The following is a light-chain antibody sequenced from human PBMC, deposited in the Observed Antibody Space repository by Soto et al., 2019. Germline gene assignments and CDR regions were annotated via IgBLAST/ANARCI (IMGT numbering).Light chain of an antibody. Sequence: DIQLTQSPSFLSASVGDRVTITCQASQGISSYLAWYQQKPGKAPNLLIYAASTLQSGVPSRFSGGGSGTEFTLTISSLQPEDFATYYCQQLNSYPLTFGGGTKVEIK. CDR3: QQLNSYPLT. V-gene: IGKV1-9*01. CDR2: AAS. CDR1: QGISSY. J-gene: IGKJ4*01.